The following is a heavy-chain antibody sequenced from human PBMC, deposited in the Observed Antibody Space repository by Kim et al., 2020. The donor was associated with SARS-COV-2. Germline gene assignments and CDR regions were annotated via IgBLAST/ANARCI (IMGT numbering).Heavy chain of an antibody. D-gene: IGHD3-10*01. Sequence: GGSLRLSCVGSGFIVGSYSMNLVRQAPGKGRDGVAYISGSRDAIYYVDSLKGRFTISRVNAKNSLYLQMNSLRDEDTAVYYCAMFIGDCTVGSFYFEY. CDR1: GFIVGSYS. CDR3: AMFIGDCTVGSFYFEY. V-gene: IGHV3-48*02. CDR2: ISGSRDAI. J-gene: IGHJ1*01.